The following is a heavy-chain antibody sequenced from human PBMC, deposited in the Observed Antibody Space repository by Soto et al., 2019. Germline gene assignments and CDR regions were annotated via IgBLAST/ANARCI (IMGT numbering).Heavy chain of an antibody. Sequence: GINLGGHGTVKKKEWMGWMNPNSGNTGYAQKFQGRVTMTRNTSISTAYMELSSLRSEDTAVYYCASPKGFPAYCSGGSCSPDAFDIWGQGT. D-gene: IGHD2-15*01. CDR2: MNPNSGNT. J-gene: IGHJ3*02. CDR1: G. V-gene: IGHV1-8*01. CDR3: ASPKGFPAYCSGGSCSPDAFDI.